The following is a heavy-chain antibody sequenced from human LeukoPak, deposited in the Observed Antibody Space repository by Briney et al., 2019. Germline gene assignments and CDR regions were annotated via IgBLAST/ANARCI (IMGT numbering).Heavy chain of an antibody. J-gene: IGHJ4*02. CDR1: GGSISSYY. V-gene: IGHV4-59*01. D-gene: IGHD6-6*01. CDR2: VSCSGST. CDR3: ARVDSSSFDFDY. Sequence: SETLSLTCSVSGGSISSYYWSWIRQPPGKGLEWIGYVSCSGSTTYNPSLKSRVTISVDTSKNQFSLKLSSVTAADTAVYYCARVDSSSFDFDYWGQGALVTVSS.